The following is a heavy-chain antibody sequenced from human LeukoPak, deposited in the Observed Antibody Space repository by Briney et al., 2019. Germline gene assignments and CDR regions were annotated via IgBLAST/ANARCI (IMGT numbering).Heavy chain of an antibody. V-gene: IGHV3-30*18. CDR2: IPSDGSYT. Sequence: GGSLRLSCAASGFTFSSYSMNWVRQAPGKGLEWVALIPSDGSYTYYADSVKGRFTISRDNSKNTLSLQMNSVRPDDTAVYYCAKDRYGDYGPFDNWGQGTMVTVSS. D-gene: IGHD4-17*01. J-gene: IGHJ3*02. CDR3: AKDRYGDYGPFDN. CDR1: GFTFSSYS.